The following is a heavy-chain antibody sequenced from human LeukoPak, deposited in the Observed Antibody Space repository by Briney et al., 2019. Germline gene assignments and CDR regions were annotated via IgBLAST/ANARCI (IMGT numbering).Heavy chain of an antibody. Sequence: ASVKVSCKASSYTFTSYGISWVRQAPGQGLEWMGWISAYNGNTNYAQKLQGRVTMTTDTSTSTAYMELRSLRSDDTAVYYCARETPGVRWSDIWGQGTMVTVSS. CDR2: ISAYNGNT. D-gene: IGHD4-23*01. J-gene: IGHJ3*02. CDR3: ARETPGVRWSDI. V-gene: IGHV1-18*01. CDR1: SYTFTSYG.